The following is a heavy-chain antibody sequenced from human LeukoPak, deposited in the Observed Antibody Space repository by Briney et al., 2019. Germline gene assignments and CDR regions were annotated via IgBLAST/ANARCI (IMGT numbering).Heavy chain of an antibody. Sequence: SVKGSCKASGGTFSSYAISWVRQAPGPGLEWMGGIIPIFGTANYAQKLQGRVTITADESTSTAYMELSSLRSEDTAVYYCASNIVVVVAATSYYGMDVWGQGTTVTVSS. CDR1: GGTFSSYA. CDR3: ASNIVVVVAATSYYGMDV. CDR2: IIPIFGTA. D-gene: IGHD2-15*01. V-gene: IGHV1-69*01. J-gene: IGHJ6*02.